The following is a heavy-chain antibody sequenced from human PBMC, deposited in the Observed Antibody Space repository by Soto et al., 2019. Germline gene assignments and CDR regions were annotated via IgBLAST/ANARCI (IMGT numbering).Heavy chain of an antibody. CDR3: ASAPLNGDGYNWDY. Sequence: ASVKVSCKVSGNTLTELSVHWVRQAPGKGLDWMGGFDPEDDEPIYAQKFQGRVTMTRDTSTSTVYMELSSLRSEDTAVYYCASAPLNGDGYNWDYWGQGTLVTVSS. CDR2: FDPEDDEP. J-gene: IGHJ4*02. CDR1: GNTLTELS. V-gene: IGHV1-24*01. D-gene: IGHD5-12*01.